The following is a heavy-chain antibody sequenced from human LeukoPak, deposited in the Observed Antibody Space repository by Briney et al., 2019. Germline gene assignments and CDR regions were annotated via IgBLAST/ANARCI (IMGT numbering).Heavy chain of an antibody. J-gene: IGHJ4*02. D-gene: IGHD5/OR15-5a*01. CDR2: IYYSGST. V-gene: IGHV4-59*12. Sequence: PSETLSLTCTVSGGSISSYYWSWIRQPPGKGLEWIGYIYYSGSTNYNPSLKSRVTISVDTSKNQFSLKLSSVTAADTAVYYCASVYEGYVDYWGQGTLVTVSS. CDR3: ASVYEGYVDY. CDR1: GGSISSYY.